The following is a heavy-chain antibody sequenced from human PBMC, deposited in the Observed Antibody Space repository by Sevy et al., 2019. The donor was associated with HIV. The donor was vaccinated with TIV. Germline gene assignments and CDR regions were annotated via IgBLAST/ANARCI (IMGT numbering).Heavy chain of an antibody. CDR3: ARARRDYGDYYYYGMDV. V-gene: IGHV3-53*01. CDR1: GFTVSSNY. J-gene: IGHJ6*02. CDR2: IYSGGST. D-gene: IGHD4-17*01. Sequence: GGSLRLSCAASGFTVSSNYMSWVRQAPGKGLEWVSVIYSGGSTYYADSVKGRFTISRDNSKNTLYLQMNSLRAEDTAVYYCARARRDYGDYYYYGMDVWGQGTTVTVSS.